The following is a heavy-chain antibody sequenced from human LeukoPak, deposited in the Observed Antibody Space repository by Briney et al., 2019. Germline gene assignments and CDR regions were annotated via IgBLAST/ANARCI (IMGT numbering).Heavy chain of an antibody. D-gene: IGHD3-9*01. V-gene: IGHV3-74*01. CDR3: ARGSGSGDWLIDY. CDR2: ISTDGSST. CDR1: GFTFSSYW. Sequence: GGSLRLSCAVSGFTFSSYWMHWVRQAPGKGLVWVSRISTDGSSTIYADSVKGRFTISRDNAKNTVYLQMNSLRDEDTAVYYCARGSGSGDWLIDYWAREPWSPSPQ. J-gene: IGHJ4*02.